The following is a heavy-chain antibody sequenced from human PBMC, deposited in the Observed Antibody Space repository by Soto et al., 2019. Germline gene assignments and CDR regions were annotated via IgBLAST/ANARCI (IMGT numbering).Heavy chain of an antibody. J-gene: IGHJ5*02. CDR1: GGSISSYY. V-gene: IGHV4-59*01. CDR3: ASGGSRAGPRGFGP. D-gene: IGHD3-16*01. CDR2: IYYSGST. Sequence: LSLTCTVSGGSISSYYWSWIRQPPGKGLEWIGYIYYSGSTNYNPSLKSRVTISVDTSKNQFSLKLSSVTAADTAGYYCASGGSRAGPRGFGPWGQGTRVIVSS.